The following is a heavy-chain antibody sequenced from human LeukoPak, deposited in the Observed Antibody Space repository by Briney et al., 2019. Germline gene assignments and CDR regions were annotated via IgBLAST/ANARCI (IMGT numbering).Heavy chain of an antibody. Sequence: GGSLRLSCAASGFTFSTYSMTWVRQAPGKGLEWLSYISSSSSTIYYGGSVKGRFTVSRDNAKNLLYLQMNSLRAEDTAVYFCARDSYSKNDYWGQGTLVAVSS. CDR2: ISSSSSTI. V-gene: IGHV3-48*01. CDR1: GFTFSTYS. D-gene: IGHD4-11*01. CDR3: ARDSYSKNDY. J-gene: IGHJ4*02.